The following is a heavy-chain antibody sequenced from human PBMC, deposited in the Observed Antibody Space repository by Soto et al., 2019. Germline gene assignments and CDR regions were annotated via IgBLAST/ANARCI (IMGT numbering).Heavy chain of an antibody. CDR2: ISWNSGST. J-gene: IGHJ4*02. CDR3: ARDTDSDTWNDPFDY. CDR1: GFIFDDFA. Sequence: DVQLVESGGGLVQPGRSLRLSCAASGFIFDDFARHWVRQAPGKGLEWVSGISWNSGSTDYAASVKGRFIISRDNARNSLYLQMNSLRPEDTALYYCARDTDSDTWNDPFDYWGQGALVIVS. V-gene: IGHV3-9*01. D-gene: IGHD1-1*01.